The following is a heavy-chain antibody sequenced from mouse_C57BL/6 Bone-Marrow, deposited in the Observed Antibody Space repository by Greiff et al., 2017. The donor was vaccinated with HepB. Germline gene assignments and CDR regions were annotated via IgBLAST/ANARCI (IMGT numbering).Heavy chain of an antibody. V-gene: IGHV1-64*01. CDR1: GYTFTSYW. J-gene: IGHJ2*01. CDR3: ARLGYYGSSYDFDY. CDR2: IHPNSGST. D-gene: IGHD1-1*01. Sequence: QVQLQQPGAELVKPGASVKLSCKASGYTFTSYWMHWVKQRPGQGLVWIGMIHPNSGSTNYNEKFKSKATLTVDKSSSTAYMQLSSLTSEDSAVYYCARLGYYGSSYDFDYWGQGTTLTVSS.